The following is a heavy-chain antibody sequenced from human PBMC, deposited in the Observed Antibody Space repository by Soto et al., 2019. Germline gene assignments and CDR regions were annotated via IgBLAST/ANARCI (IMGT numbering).Heavy chain of an antibody. J-gene: IGHJ6*03. V-gene: IGHV4-34*01. D-gene: IGHD2-15*01. Sequence: QVQLQQWGAGLLKPSETLSLTCAVYGGSFSGYYWSWIRQPPGKGLEWIGEINHSGSTNYNPSLKSRVTISVDPSKDQFSLKLSSVTAADTAVYYCARGLGYCSGGSCYSGQADQHFPYYYYMDVWGKGTTVTVSS. CDR2: INHSGST. CDR3: ARGLGYCSGGSCYSGQADQHFPYYYYMDV. CDR1: GGSFSGYY.